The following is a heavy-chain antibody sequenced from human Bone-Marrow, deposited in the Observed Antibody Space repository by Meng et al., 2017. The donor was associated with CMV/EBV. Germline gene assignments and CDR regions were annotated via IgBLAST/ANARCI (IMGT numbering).Heavy chain of an antibody. CDR1: GYTFTVYY. CDR2: INPNSGGA. D-gene: IGHD2-2*01. J-gene: IGHJ6*02. V-gene: IGHV1-2*06. Sequence: ASVKVSCKASGYTFTVYYMHWVRQAPGQGLEWMGRINPNSGGADFAQKFQGRVTMTRDTSISTAYMELSRLRSDDTAVYYCASGDQLLANYYGMDVWGQGTTVTVSS. CDR3: ASGDQLLANYYGMDV.